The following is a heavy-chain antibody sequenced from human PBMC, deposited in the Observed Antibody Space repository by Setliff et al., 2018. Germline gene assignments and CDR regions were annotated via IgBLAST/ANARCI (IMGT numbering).Heavy chain of an antibody. CDR1: GFTFSGSA. CDR3: AKNGFGVVALGVNNWFDP. V-gene: IGHV3-73*01. CDR2: IRSKANSYAT. J-gene: IGHJ5*02. D-gene: IGHD3-10*01. Sequence: GGSLRLSCAASGFTFSGSAMHWVRQASGKGLEWVGRIRSKANSYATAYAASVKGRFTISRDNSKNTLYLQMNSLRAEDTAVYYCAKNGFGVVALGVNNWFDPWGQGTLVTVSS.